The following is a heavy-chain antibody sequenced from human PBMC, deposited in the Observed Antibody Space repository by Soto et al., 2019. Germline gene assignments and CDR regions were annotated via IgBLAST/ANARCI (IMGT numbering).Heavy chain of an antibody. CDR3: ARGGWYRSWRYYYYGMDV. D-gene: IGHD6-19*01. CDR2: IKQDGSEK. J-gene: IGHJ6*02. V-gene: IGHV3-7*01. CDR1: GFTFSSYW. Sequence: SVGSLRLSCAASGFTFSSYWMSWVRQAPGKGLEWVANIKQDGSEKYYVDSVKGRFTISRDNAKNSLYLQMNSLRAEDTAVYYCARGGWYRSWRYYYYGMDVWGQGTTVTVSS.